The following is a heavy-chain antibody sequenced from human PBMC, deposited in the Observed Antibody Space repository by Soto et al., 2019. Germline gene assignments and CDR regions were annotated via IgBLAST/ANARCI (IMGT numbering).Heavy chain of an antibody. D-gene: IGHD6-13*01. CDR1: GGSISSYY. J-gene: IGHJ6*02. CDR3: AREGVSSSWYNYYGMDV. V-gene: IGHV4-59*01. Sequence: QVQLQESGPGLVKPSETLSLTCTVSGGSISSYYWSWIRQPPGKGLEWIGYIYYSGSTNYNPSLKSRVTISVDTSKNQFSLKLSSVTAADTAVYYCAREGVSSSWYNYYGMDVWDQGTTVTVSS. CDR2: IYYSGST.